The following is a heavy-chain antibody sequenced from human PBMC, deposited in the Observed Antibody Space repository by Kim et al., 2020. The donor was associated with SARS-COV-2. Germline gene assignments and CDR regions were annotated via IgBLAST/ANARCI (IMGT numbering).Heavy chain of an antibody. CDR3: ARSLYCSSISCFFGMDV. Sequence: GGSLRLSCAASGFTFNTYEMNWVRQAPGKGLEWISYISTSATTIYYADSVKGRVTISRDNAKSLLSLQINSLRAEDTAVYYCARSLYCSSISCFFGMDVWGLGTTVTVSS. CDR1: GFTFNTYE. CDR2: ISTSATTI. D-gene: IGHD2-2*01. V-gene: IGHV3-48*03. J-gene: IGHJ6*02.